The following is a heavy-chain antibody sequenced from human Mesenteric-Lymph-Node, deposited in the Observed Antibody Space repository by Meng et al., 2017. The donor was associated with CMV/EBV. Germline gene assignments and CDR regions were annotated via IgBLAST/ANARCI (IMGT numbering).Heavy chain of an antibody. Sequence: GESLKISCAASGFSVGTNYMSWVRQAPGKGLEWVSVIHGDGRIAFYADSVKGRFTISRDSSTNTLNLQINSLRAEDTAVYYCASTSTADPFYYYFYYGMDVWGQGTTVTVSS. V-gene: IGHV3-53*01. J-gene: IGHJ6*02. CDR3: ASTSTADPFYYYFYYGMDV. D-gene: IGHD6-19*01. CDR2: IHGDGRIA. CDR1: GFSVGTNY.